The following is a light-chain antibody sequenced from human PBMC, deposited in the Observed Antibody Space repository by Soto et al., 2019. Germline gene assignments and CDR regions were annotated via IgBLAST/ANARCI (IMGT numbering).Light chain of an antibody. J-gene: IGKJ1*01. V-gene: IGKV3-20*01. CDR2: RGS. CDR1: QNIRGNE. CDR3: QDYGTSAPWT. Sequence: EVVLTQSTGTLSLSPGERATLSCRASQNIRGNELAWYQQKPGQAPRLLIYRGSSRATGNPDRFSGRGSGTYFTLTISRPEPEDFAVYYCQDYGTSAPWTFGQGTKVEIK.